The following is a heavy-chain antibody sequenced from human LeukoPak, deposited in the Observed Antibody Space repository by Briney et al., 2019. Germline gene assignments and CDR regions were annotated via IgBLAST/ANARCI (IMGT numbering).Heavy chain of an antibody. Sequence: QPGGSLRLSCVVSGFPFSNNPMNWVRQAPGKGLEWVSYISTAITTTYYAESVKGRFTISRDNAKNSLYLQMNSLRAEDTAVYYCARDPDCSSTSCYSSKVDPWGQGTLVTVSS. CDR1: GFPFSNNP. J-gene: IGHJ5*02. CDR2: ISTAITTT. D-gene: IGHD2-2*01. CDR3: ARDPDCSSTSCYSSKVDP. V-gene: IGHV3-48*01.